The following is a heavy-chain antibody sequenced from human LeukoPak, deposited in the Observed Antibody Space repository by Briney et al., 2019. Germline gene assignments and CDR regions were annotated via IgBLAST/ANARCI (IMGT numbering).Heavy chain of an antibody. CDR1: GGSISSYY. CDR2: IYYSGST. V-gene: IGHV4-59*01. Sequence: SSETLSLTCTVSGGSISSYYWSWFRQPPGKGLEWIGYIYYSGSTNYNPSLKSRVTISVDTSKSQFSLKLSSVTAADTAVYYCARDLGYCSSTSCYWGNWFDPWGQGTLVTVSS. CDR3: ARDLGYCSSTSCYWGNWFDP. J-gene: IGHJ5*02. D-gene: IGHD2-2*01.